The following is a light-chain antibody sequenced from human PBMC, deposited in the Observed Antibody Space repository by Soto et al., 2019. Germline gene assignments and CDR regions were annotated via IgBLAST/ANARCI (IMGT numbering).Light chain of an antibody. CDR1: SSDVGNYNL. Sequence: SALTQPASVSGSPGLSITISCTGTSSDVGNYNLVSWYQQHPGKAPKLMIYEVSKRPSGVSNRFSGSKSGNTASLTISGLQAEDEADYYCCSYAGDSTPYVFGTGTKVTV. CDR3: CSYAGDSTPYV. CDR2: EVS. V-gene: IGLV2-23*02. J-gene: IGLJ1*01.